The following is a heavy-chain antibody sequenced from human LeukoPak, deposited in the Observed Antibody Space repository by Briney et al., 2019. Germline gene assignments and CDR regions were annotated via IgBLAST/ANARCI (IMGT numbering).Heavy chain of an antibody. J-gene: IGHJ4*02. CDR2: INHSGST. CDR3: ARGQYDFWSGLFDY. V-gene: IGHV4-34*01. Sequence: SETLSLTCAVYGGSFSGYYWSWIRQPPGKGLEWIGEINHSGSTNYNPSLKSRVTISVDTSKNQFSLKLSSVTAADTAVYYCARGQYDFWSGLFDYWGQGTLVTVSS. CDR1: GGSFSGYY. D-gene: IGHD3-3*01.